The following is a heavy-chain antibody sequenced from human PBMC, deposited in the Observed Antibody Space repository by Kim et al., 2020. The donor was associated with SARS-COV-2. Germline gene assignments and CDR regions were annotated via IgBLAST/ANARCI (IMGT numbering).Heavy chain of an antibody. V-gene: IGHV6-1*01. D-gene: IGHD6-19*01. Sequence: YDRSVKDGITINPDTSKNQFSRQLNSVTPEDTAVYYCARDRQRAGTGVDYWGQGTLVTVSS. J-gene: IGHJ4*02. CDR3: ARDRQRAGTGVDY.